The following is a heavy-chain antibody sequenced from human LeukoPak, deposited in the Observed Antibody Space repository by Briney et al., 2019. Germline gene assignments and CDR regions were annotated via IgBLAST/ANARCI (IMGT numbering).Heavy chain of an antibody. V-gene: IGHV1-69*05. CDR3: ARAPDRDDRLDY. Sequence: SVKASCKASGGTFSSYAISWVRQAPGQGLEWMGGIIPIFGTANYAQKFQGRVTITTDESTSTAYMELSSLRSEDTAVYYCARAPDRDDRLDYWGQGTLVTVSS. CDR1: GGTFSSYA. D-gene: IGHD1-14*01. J-gene: IGHJ4*02. CDR2: IIPIFGTA.